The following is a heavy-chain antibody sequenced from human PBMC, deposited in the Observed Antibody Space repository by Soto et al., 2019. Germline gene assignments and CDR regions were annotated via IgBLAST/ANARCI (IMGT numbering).Heavy chain of an antibody. Sequence: EVQLLESGGGLVQPGGSLRLSCAASGFTFSSYGMTWVRQAPGKGLEWGSFSSATGAGTYYADSVKGRFTISRDNSKHTLYLQMTSLSADDTAVYYCAKDRRAGGNYGFYSDFWCQGALVIVSS. CDR2: SSATGAGT. CDR3: AKDRRAGGNYGFYSDF. D-gene: IGHD1-7*01. CDR1: GFTFSSYG. J-gene: IGHJ4*02. V-gene: IGHV3-23*01.